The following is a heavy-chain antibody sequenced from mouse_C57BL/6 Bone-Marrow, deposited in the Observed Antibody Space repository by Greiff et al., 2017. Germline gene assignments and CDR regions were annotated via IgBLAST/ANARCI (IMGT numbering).Heavy chain of an antibody. CDR2: LYPRDGST. V-gene: IGHV1-85*01. D-gene: IGHD3-1*01. CDR1: GYTFTSYD. CDR3: ARGGLRRFAY. Sequence: QVQLQQSGPELVTPGASVKLSCKASGYTFTSYDLNWVTQRPGQGLAWIGWLYPRDGSTKSNEKFKGKATVTVDTSSSTAYMELHSLTSEDSAVYCGARGGLRRFAYWGQGTLGTVSA. J-gene: IGHJ3*01.